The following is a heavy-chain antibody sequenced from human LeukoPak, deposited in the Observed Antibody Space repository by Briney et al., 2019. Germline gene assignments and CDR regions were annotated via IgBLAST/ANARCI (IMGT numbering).Heavy chain of an antibody. D-gene: IGHD6-19*01. Sequence: ASVTVSCKASGYTFTSYYMHWVRQAPGQGLEWMGIINPSGGSTSYAQKFQGRVTMTRDMSTSTVYMELSSLRSEDTAVYYCARDRSSGGDAFDIWGQGTMVTVSS. CDR3: ARDRSSGGDAFDI. CDR1: GYTFTSYY. J-gene: IGHJ3*02. V-gene: IGHV1-46*01. CDR2: INPSGGST.